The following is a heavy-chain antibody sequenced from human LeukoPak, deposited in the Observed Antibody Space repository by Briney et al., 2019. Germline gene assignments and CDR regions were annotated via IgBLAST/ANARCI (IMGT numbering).Heavy chain of an antibody. V-gene: IGHV3-21*01. CDR3: ARPVGYCSGGSCHDAFDI. CDR1: GFTFSSYS. CDR2: ISSSSSYI. Sequence: RGSLRLSCAASGFTFSSYSMNWVRQAPGKGLEWVSSISSSSSYIYYADSVKGRFTISRDNAKNSLYLQMNSLRAEDTAVYYCARPVGYCSGGSCHDAFDIWGQGTMVTVSS. D-gene: IGHD2-15*01. J-gene: IGHJ3*02.